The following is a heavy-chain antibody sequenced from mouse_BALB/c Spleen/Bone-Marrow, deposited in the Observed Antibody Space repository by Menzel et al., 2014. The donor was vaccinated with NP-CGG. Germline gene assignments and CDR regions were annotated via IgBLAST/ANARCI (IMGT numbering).Heavy chain of an antibody. V-gene: IGHV1-69*02. CDR2: IDPSDSYT. Sequence: QVQLKESGAGLVKPGASVKLSCKASGYTFTSYWMHWVKQRPGQGLEWIGEIDPSDSYTNYNQKFKGKATLTVDKSSSTAYMQLSSLTSEDSAVYYCAGGGNGYDGYWYFDVWGAGTTVTVSS. CDR1: GYTFTSYW. CDR3: AGGGNGYDGYWYFDV. D-gene: IGHD2-2*01. J-gene: IGHJ1*01.